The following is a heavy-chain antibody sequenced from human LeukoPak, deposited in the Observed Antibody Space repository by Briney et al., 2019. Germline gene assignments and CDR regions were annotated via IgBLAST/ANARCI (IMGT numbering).Heavy chain of an antibody. D-gene: IGHD3-10*01. Sequence: SETLSLTCVVSGGSFSGYYWSWIRQPPGKGLEWIGEINNSGSTNYNPSLKSRVTISVDTSKNQFSLKLSSVTAADTAVYYCASGLLWFGEGFDPWGQGTLVTVSS. J-gene: IGHJ5*02. CDR3: ASGLLWFGEGFDP. CDR2: INNSGST. V-gene: IGHV4-34*01. CDR1: GGSFSGYY.